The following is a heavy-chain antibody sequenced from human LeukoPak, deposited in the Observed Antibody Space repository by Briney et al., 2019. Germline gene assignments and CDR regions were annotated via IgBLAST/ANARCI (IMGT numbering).Heavy chain of an antibody. CDR3: AKNPPIMVRGAPDWFDP. J-gene: IGHJ5*02. V-gene: IGHV3-23*01. CDR1: GFTFSSYA. Sequence: PGGSLRLSCAAPGFTFSSYAMSWVRQAPGEGLEWVSAISGSGGSTYYADSVKGRFTISRDNSKNTLYLQMNSLRAEDTAVYYCAKNPPIMVRGAPDWFDPWGQGTLVTVSS. D-gene: IGHD3-10*01. CDR2: ISGSGGST.